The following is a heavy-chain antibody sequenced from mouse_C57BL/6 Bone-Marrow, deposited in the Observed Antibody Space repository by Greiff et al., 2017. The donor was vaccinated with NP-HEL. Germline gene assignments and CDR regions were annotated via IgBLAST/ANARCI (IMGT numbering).Heavy chain of an antibody. CDR1: GYTFTSYW. D-gene: IGHD2-10*02. J-gene: IGHJ3*01. CDR3: AVYGNLAY. Sequence: VQLKQPGAELVMPGASVKLSCKASGYTFTSYWMHWVKQRPGQGLEWIGEIDPSDSYTNYNQKFKGKSTLTVDKSSSTAYMQLIILTSEDSAVYYCAVYGNLAYWGQGTLVTVSA. CDR2: IDPSDSYT. V-gene: IGHV1-69*01.